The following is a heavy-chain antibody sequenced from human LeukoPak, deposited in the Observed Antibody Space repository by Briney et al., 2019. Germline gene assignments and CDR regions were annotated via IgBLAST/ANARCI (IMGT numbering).Heavy chain of an antibody. CDR3: ARDGVYSTAAVPY. D-gene: IGHD2-2*01. CDR1: GSTFSIYW. J-gene: IGHJ4*02. CDR2: IDSDGSST. V-gene: IGHV3-74*01. Sequence: PGGSLRLSCAASGSTFSIYWMHWVRQAPGKGLVWVSRIDSDGSSTIYADSVKGRFTISRENAKNTLYLQMNSLRADDRGVYYCARDGVYSTAAVPYWGQGTLVTVSS.